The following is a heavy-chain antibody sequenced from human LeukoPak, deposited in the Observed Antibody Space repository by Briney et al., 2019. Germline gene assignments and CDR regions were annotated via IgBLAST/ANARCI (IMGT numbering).Heavy chain of an antibody. J-gene: IGHJ4*02. CDR3: ARDSWYYYDSSGYYYFDY. CDR1: GYSISSGYY. D-gene: IGHD3-22*01. CDR2: IYHNGST. V-gene: IGHV4-38-2*02. Sequence: SETLSLTCTVSGYSISSGYYWGWIRQPPGKGLEWIGSIYHNGSTYYNPSLKSRVTISVDTSKNQFSLKLSSVTAADTAVYYCARDSWYYYDSSGYYYFDYWGQGTLVTVSS.